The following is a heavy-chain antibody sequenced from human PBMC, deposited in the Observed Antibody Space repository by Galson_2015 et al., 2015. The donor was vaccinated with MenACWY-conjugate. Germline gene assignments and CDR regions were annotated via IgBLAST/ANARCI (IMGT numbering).Heavy chain of an antibody. J-gene: IGHJ6*03. Sequence: QSGAEVKKPGESLRISCRGSGYTFTNYWISWVRQMPGKGLEWMGRIGPSDSYLNYSPSFQGHVTISVDKSISTVYLQWSSLKASDSAMYYCAKIRGIMYTGKYYYMDVWGRGTTVTVSS. CDR2: IGPSDSYL. V-gene: IGHV5-10-1*01. D-gene: IGHD3-16*01. CDR3: AKIRGIMYTGKYYYMDV. CDR1: GYTFTNYW.